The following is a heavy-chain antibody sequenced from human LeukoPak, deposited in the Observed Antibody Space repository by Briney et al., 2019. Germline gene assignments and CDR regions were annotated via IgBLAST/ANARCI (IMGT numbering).Heavy chain of an antibody. Sequence: PSETLSLTCTVSGGSISSYYWSWIRQPPGKGLEWIGYIYYSGSTNYNPSLKSRVTISVDTSKNQFSLKLSSVTAADTAVYYCARDHGGVDYWGQGTLVTVSS. D-gene: IGHD3-16*01. CDR3: ARDHGGVDY. V-gene: IGHV4-59*01. CDR1: GGSISSYY. J-gene: IGHJ4*02. CDR2: IYYSGST.